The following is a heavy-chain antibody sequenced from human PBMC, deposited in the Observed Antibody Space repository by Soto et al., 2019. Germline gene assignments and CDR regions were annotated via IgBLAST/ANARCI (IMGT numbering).Heavy chain of an antibody. J-gene: IGHJ4*02. CDR1: GFTFSDYY. CDR2: ISSSGDTI. CDR3: ATGWAHFDD. D-gene: IGHD6-19*01. V-gene: IGHV3-11*01. Sequence: QVQLVESGGGLVKPGGSLRLSCAASGFTFSDYYMSWIRQSPGKGLEWVSYISSSGDTIKNADSVKGRFTISRDNAKNSLYLQMKSVRGEDTAVYYCATGWAHFDDRGQGTPVTVSS.